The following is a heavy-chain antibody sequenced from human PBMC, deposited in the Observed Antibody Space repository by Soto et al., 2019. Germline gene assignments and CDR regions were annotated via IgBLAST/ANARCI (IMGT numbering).Heavy chain of an antibody. V-gene: IGHV4-59*01. Sequence: SETLSLTCPVAGVSISSYYLSWIRLNPGKGLEWIGYIYYSGSTNYNPSLKSRVTISVDTSKNQFSLKLSSVTAADTAVYYCARDIAAAGSFDYWGQGTLVTVSS. J-gene: IGHJ4*02. CDR3: ARDIAAAGSFDY. CDR2: IYYSGST. D-gene: IGHD6-13*01. CDR1: GVSISSYY.